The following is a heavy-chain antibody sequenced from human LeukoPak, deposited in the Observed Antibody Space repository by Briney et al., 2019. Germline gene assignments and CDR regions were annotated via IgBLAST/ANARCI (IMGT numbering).Heavy chain of an antibody. D-gene: IGHD3-10*01. CDR1: GYTFTSYA. CDR2: INPSGGST. CDR3: ARGHSTYYYGSGVDY. Sequence: GASVKVSCKTSGYTFTSYAMNWVRQAPGQGLEWMGIINPSGGSTSYAQKFQGRVTMTRDMSTSTVYMELSSLRSEDTAVYYCARGHSTYYYGSGVDYWGQGTLVTVSS. V-gene: IGHV1-46*01. J-gene: IGHJ4*02.